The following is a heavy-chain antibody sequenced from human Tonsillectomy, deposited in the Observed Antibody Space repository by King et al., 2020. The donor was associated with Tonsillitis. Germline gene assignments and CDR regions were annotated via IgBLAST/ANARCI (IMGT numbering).Heavy chain of an antibody. CDR3: ARDRDDFWSGYYYV. V-gene: IGHV3-21*01. J-gene: IGHJ4*02. CDR2: ITSSSSSI. D-gene: IGHD3-3*01. Sequence: VQLVESGGGLVKPGGSLRLSCAASGFTFSNYNMHWVRQAPGKGLEWVSSITSSSSSIYYADSVKGRFTISRDNAKNSLYLQMNSMRAEDTAVYNCARDRDDFWSGYYYVWGQGTLVTVSS. CDR1: GFTFSNYN.